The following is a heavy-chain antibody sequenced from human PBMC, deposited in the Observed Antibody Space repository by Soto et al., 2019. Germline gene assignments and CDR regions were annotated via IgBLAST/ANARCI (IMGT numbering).Heavy chain of an antibody. V-gene: IGHV4-39*01. J-gene: IGHJ6*02. CDR3: ASLETGGYYYYGMDV. CDR1: GGSISSSSYY. D-gene: IGHD1-1*01. Sequence: QLQLQESGPGLVKPSETLSLTCTVSGGSISSSSYYWGWIRQPPGKGLEWIGSIYYSGSTYYNPSLKSRVTISVDTSKNQFSLKLSSVTAADTAVYYCASLETGGYYYYGMDVWGQGTTVTVSS. CDR2: IYYSGST.